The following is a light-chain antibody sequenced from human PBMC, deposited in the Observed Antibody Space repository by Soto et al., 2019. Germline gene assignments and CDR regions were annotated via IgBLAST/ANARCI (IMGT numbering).Light chain of an antibody. CDR3: QQLHGYPIT. Sequence: IQLTQSPASLSASVGDRVTITCRASQGLSSYLAWYQQKPGKAPKLLIYAASNFQSGVPSRFSGSGSGTHFTLTISSLQPEDFATYYCQQLHGYPITFGQGTRLENK. V-gene: IGKV1-9*01. CDR1: QGLSSY. CDR2: AAS. J-gene: IGKJ5*01.